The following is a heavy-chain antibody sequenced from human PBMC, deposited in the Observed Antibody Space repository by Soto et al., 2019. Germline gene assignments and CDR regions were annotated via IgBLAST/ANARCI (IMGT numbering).Heavy chain of an antibody. J-gene: IGHJ6*03. CDR2: TRNKANSYTT. CDR1: GFTFSDHY. Sequence: PGGSLRLSCAASGFTFSDHYMDWVRQAPGKGLEWVGRTRNKANSYTTEYAASVKGRFTISRDDSKNFLYLQMNSLKTEDTAVYYCARGTTGTTGPYYYYYMDVWGKGTTVTVSS. V-gene: IGHV3-72*01. CDR3: ARGTTGTTGPYYYYYMDV. D-gene: IGHD1-1*01.